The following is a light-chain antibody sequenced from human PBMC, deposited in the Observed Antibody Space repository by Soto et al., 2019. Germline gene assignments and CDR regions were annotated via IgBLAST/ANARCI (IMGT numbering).Light chain of an antibody. Sequence: QSVLTQPASVSGSPGQSITISCTGTSSDVGGYKYVSWYQQHPGKAPKLMIYEVSNRPSGVSNRFSGSKSGNTASLTISGLQAEDEADYYCSSYTSSSTYVFGTGTKVTVL. J-gene: IGLJ1*01. CDR3: SSYTSSSTYV. CDR1: SSDVGGYKY. CDR2: EVS. V-gene: IGLV2-14*01.